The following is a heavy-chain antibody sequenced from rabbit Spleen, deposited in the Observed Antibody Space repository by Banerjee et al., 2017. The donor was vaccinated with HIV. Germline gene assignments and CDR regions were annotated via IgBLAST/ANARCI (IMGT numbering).Heavy chain of an antibody. V-gene: IGHV1S45*01. CDR2: IGGGSSATT. J-gene: IGHJ3*01. Sequence: QEQLEESGGDLVKPEGSLTLTCTASGFSFSGSYWICWVRQAPGKGLEWITCIGGGSSATTNYASWAKGRFTISKTSSTTVTLEMTSLTAADTATYFCARDTGSSFSSYGMDLWGQGTLVTVS. CDR3: ARDTGSSFSSYGMDL. CDR1: GFSFSGSYW. D-gene: IGHD8-1*01.